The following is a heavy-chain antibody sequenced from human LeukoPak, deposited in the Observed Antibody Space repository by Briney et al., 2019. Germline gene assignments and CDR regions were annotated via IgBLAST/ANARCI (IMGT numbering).Heavy chain of an antibody. V-gene: IGHV5-51*01. D-gene: IGHD6-13*01. J-gene: IGHJ6*02. CDR2: IYPGDSDT. CDR3: ARRGVVLSSSPWLMDV. CDR1: GYSFTSYW. Sequence: GESLKISCKGSGYSFTSYWIGWVRQMPGKGLEWMGSIYPGDSDTRYSPSFQGQVTISADKSISTAYLQWSSLKASDTAMYYCARRGVVLSSSPWLMDVWGQGTTVTVSS.